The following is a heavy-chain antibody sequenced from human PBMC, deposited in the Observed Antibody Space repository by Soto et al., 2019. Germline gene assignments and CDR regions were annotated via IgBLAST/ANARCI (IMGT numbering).Heavy chain of an antibody. CDR3: AKTPYYYDSSGPFDY. D-gene: IGHD3-22*01. Sequence: QVQLVESGGGVVQPGRSLRLSCAASGFTFSSYGMHWVRQAPGKGLEWVAVISYDGSNKYYADSVKGRFTISRDNSKNTLYLQMNSLRAEDTAVYYCAKTPYYYDSSGPFDYWGQGTLVTVSS. V-gene: IGHV3-30*18. CDR2: ISYDGSNK. CDR1: GFTFSSYG. J-gene: IGHJ4*02.